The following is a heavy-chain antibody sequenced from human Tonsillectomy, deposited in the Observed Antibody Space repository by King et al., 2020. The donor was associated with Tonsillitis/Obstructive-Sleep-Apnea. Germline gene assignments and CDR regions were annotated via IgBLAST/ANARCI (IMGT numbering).Heavy chain of an antibody. Sequence: VQLVESGGGLVQPGKSLRLSCAASGFTFYDYAMYWVRQAPGKGLEWVSGISWNSGSIVYADSVKGRFTISRDNAKNFLYLQMNSLRAEDTALYYCAKDLIIAVSGTPGDAFDIWGQGTMVTVSS. V-gene: IGHV3-9*01. J-gene: IGHJ3*02. D-gene: IGHD6-13*01. CDR1: GFTFYDYA. CDR3: AKDLIIAVSGTPGDAFDI. CDR2: ISWNSGSI.